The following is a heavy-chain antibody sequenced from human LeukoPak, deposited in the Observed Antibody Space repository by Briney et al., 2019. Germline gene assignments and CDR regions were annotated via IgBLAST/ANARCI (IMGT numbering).Heavy chain of an antibody. CDR2: IYHSGST. CDR3: ARAPRDSSSSNYMRRFDY. J-gene: IGHJ4*02. V-gene: IGHV4-38-2*01. Sequence: TSETLSLTWAVSGYSISSDNYWVWIRQPPGQGLEWTGGIYHSGSTYYNPSLKSRVTMSVDTSKNQFSLKLSSVTAADTAVYYCARAPRDSSSSNYMRRFDYWGQGTLVTVSS. D-gene: IGHD3-22*01. CDR1: GYSISSDNY.